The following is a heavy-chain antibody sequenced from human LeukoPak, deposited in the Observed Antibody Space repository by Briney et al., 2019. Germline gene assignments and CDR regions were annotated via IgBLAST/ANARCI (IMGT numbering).Heavy chain of an antibody. Sequence: SETLSLTCTVSGGSISSSSYYWGWLRQPPGTGLEWIGSIYHSGSTYYNPSLKSRVTISVDTSKNQFSLKLSSVTAADTAVYYCARGWLLGYFQHWGQGTLVTVSS. CDR2: IYHSGST. V-gene: IGHV4-39*01. D-gene: IGHD3-22*01. CDR1: GGSISSSSYY. CDR3: ARGWLLGYFQH. J-gene: IGHJ1*01.